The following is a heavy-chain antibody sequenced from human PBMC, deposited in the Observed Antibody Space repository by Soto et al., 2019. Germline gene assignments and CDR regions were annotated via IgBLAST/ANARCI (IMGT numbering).Heavy chain of an antibody. V-gene: IGHV2-5*02. CDR1: GFSLSTSGVG. CDR3: AHVYGGYDDLDY. CDR2: IYWDDDK. J-gene: IGHJ4*02. Sequence: QITLKESGPTLVKPTQTLTLTCTFSGFSLSTSGVGVGWIRQPPGKALEWLALIYWDDDKRYSPSLKSRLTITKDTSKNQVALTMTNMDPVDTATYYCAHVYGGYDDLDYWGQGTLVTVSS. D-gene: IGHD5-12*01.